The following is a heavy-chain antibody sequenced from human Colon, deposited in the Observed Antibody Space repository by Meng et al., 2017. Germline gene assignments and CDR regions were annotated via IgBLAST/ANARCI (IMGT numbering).Heavy chain of an antibody. Sequence: QVRLEESGPGLVGPSATLSLTCTVSGGYVSSGTYYWSWIRQPPGKGLEWIGCIYYSGNTNYSPSLKSRVTISVDTSKNQFSLKLSSVTPADTAVYFCARDRVPGKYWGQGTLVTVSS. CDR2: IYYSGNT. CDR3: ARDRVPGKY. CDR1: GGYVSSGTYY. D-gene: IGHD1-14*01. V-gene: IGHV4-61*01. J-gene: IGHJ4*02.